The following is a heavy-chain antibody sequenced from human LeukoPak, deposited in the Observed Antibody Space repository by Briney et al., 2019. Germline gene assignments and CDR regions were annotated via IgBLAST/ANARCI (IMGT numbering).Heavy chain of an antibody. CDR2: IKQDGSEK. V-gene: IGHV3-7*01. Sequence: GGSLRLSCAASGFTFSSYWMSWVRQAPGKGLEWVANIKQDGSEKYYVDSVKGRFTISRDNAKNSMYLQMNSLRAEDTAVYYCARANIAVAGTPFDYWGQGTLVTVSS. D-gene: IGHD6-19*01. CDR3: ARANIAVAGTPFDY. CDR1: GFTFSSYW. J-gene: IGHJ4*02.